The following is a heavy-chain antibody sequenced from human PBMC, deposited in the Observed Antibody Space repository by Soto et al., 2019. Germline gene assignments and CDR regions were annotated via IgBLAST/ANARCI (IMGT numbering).Heavy chain of an antibody. J-gene: IGHJ6*03. Sequence: ASVKVSCKASGYTFTSYDINWVRQATGQGLEWMGWMNPNSGNTGYAQKFQGRVTMTRNTSISTAYMELSSLRSEDTAVYYCARNDFWSGYYLDHYYYYMDVWGKGTTVTVSS. CDR2: MNPNSGNT. V-gene: IGHV1-8*01. CDR1: GYTFTSYD. CDR3: ARNDFWSGYYLDHYYYYMDV. D-gene: IGHD3-3*01.